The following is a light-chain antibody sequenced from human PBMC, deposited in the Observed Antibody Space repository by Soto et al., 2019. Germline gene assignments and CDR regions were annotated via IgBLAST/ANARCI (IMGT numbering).Light chain of an antibody. J-gene: IGLJ1*01. CDR3: SSYAGSNNRV. Sequence: QSALTQPPSASVSPGQSATISCTGTSSDVGGYNYVSWYQQHPGKAPKLMIYEVSKRPSGVPDRFSGSKSGNTASLTVSGLQAEDEADYYCSSYAGSNNRVFGTGTKVTVL. V-gene: IGLV2-8*01. CDR1: SSDVGGYNY. CDR2: EVS.